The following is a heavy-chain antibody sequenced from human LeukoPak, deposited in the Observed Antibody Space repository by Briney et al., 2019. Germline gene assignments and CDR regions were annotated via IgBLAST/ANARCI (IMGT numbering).Heavy chain of an antibody. J-gene: IGHJ4*02. D-gene: IGHD6-19*01. CDR2: IKSKTDGGTT. Sequence: GGSLRLSCAASGFTFSNAWMSWVRQAPGKGLEWVGRIKSKTDGGTTDYAAPVKGRLTISRDDSKNTLYLQMNSLKTEDTAVYYCTTLGGSGWYAANYWGQGTLVTVSS. V-gene: IGHV3-15*01. CDR3: TTLGGSGWYAANY. CDR1: GFTFSNAW.